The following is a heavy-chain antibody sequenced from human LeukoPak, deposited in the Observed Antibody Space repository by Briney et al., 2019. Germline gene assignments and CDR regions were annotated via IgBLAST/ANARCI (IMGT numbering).Heavy chain of an antibody. J-gene: IGHJ4*02. D-gene: IGHD1-26*01. CDR1: GFSVSAHY. V-gene: IGHV3-53*01. CDR3: AGRRGSSFDY. CDR2: LFGGDTI. Sequence: GGSLRLSCAAPGFSVSAHYMSWVRQAPGKGLEWVSTLFGGDTIDYADSVKGRFTISRDNSGNTLYLQMNNLRADDTAVYYCAGRRGSSFDYWGRGTQVIVSS.